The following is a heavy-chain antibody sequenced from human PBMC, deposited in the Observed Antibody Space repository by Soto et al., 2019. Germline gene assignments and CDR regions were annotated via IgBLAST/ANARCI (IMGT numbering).Heavy chain of an antibody. CDR3: AKDPGSSWSQNWFDP. CDR1: GCTFSSYA. D-gene: IGHD6-13*01. J-gene: IGHJ5*02. Sequence: GGSLRLSCAASGCTFSSYAMSWVRQAPGKGLEWVSAISGSGGSTYYADSVKGRFTISRDNSKNTLYLQMNSLRAEDTAVYYCAKDPGSSWSQNWFDPWGQGTLVTVSS. V-gene: IGHV3-23*01. CDR2: ISGSGGST.